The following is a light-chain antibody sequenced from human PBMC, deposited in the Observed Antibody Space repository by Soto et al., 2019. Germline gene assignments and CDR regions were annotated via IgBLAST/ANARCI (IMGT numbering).Light chain of an antibody. V-gene: IGKV1-17*01. CDR3: LQHSTFPLT. Sequence: DIQMTHFPSSLSASVGDRVTITCRASQGIRNDLAWYQQKPGTAPKRLIYAASSLQSGVPLRFSGSGSGTDFTLAISSLQPEYFATFYCLQHSTFPLTFGQGTKVEIK. CDR1: QGIRND. CDR2: AAS. J-gene: IGKJ1*01.